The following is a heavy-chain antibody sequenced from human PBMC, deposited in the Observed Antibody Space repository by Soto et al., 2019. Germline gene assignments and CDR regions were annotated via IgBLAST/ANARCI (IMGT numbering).Heavy chain of an antibody. CDR1: GGSFSGYY. V-gene: IGHV4-34*01. Sequence: SETLSLTCAVYGGSFSGYYWSWIRQPPGKGLEWIGEINHSGSTNYNPSLKSRVTISVDTSKNQFSLKLSSVTAADTAVYYCERGSYSNWFEPWGQGTLVTVSS. D-gene: IGHD2-21*01. CDR2: INHSGST. J-gene: IGHJ5*02. CDR3: ERGSYSNWFEP.